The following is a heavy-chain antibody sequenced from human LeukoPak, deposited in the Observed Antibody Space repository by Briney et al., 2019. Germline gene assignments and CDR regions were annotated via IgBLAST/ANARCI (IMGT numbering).Heavy chain of an antibody. Sequence: GGSLRLSCAASGFTFSSYWMNWARQAPGKGLEWVASINHNGNVNYYVDSVNGRFTISRDNAKNSLYLQMSNLRAEDTAVYFCARGGGLDVWGQGATVTVSS. CDR1: GFTFSSYW. V-gene: IGHV3-7*03. CDR2: INHNGNVN. D-gene: IGHD3-16*01. CDR3: ARGGGLDV. J-gene: IGHJ6*02.